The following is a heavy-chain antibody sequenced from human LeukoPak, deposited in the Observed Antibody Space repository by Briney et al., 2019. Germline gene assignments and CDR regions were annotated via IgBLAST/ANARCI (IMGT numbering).Heavy chain of an antibody. Sequence: SSETLSLTCTVSGGSISSYYWSWIRQPPGKGLEWSGFIYYSGSTNYNPSLKSRVTISVDTSKNQFSLKLSSVTAADTAVYYCARHHIEYSSSPDAFDIWGQGTMVTVSS. CDR2: IYYSGST. CDR3: ARHHIEYSSSPDAFDI. CDR1: GGSISSYY. D-gene: IGHD6-6*01. V-gene: IGHV4-59*08. J-gene: IGHJ3*02.